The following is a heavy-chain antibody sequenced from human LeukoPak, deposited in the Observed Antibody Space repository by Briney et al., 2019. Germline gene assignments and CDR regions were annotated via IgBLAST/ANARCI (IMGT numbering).Heavy chain of an antibody. CDR2: IYYSGRT. CDR3: ARGQWLVLDY. J-gene: IGHJ4*02. Sequence: SWVRQAPGKGLEWIGYIYYSGRTYYNPSLKSRVTISVDTSKNQFSLKLSSVTAADTAVYYCARGQWLVLDYWGQGTLVTVSS. V-gene: IGHV4-30-4*08. D-gene: IGHD6-19*01.